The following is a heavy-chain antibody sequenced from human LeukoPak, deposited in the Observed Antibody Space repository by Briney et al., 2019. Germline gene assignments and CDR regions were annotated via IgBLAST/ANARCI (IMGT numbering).Heavy chain of an antibody. CDR1: GGSISSGGYS. Sequence: SGTLSLTCAVSGGSISSGGYSWSWIRQPPGKGLEWIGYIYHSGSTYYNPSLKSRVTISVDRSKNQFSLKLSSVTAADTAVYYCARGRGYCSGGSCYDHIFDYWGQGTLVTVSS. D-gene: IGHD2-15*01. V-gene: IGHV4-30-2*01. J-gene: IGHJ4*02. CDR3: ARGRGYCSGGSCYDHIFDY. CDR2: IYHSGST.